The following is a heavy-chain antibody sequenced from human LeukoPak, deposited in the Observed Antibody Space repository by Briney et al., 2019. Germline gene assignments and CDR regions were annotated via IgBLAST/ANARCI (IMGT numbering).Heavy chain of an antibody. V-gene: IGHV3-23*01. CDR2: ISGGGDAT. CDR3: TRDQRKYCSRTTCFVFDI. D-gene: IGHD2-2*01. CDR1: TFIFSDYA. Sequence: EGSLRLSCAASTFIFSDYAMTWVRQAPGKGLEWVSTISGGGDATYYAHSVKGRFAVSRDNSKKTLYLQLNSLRAEDTAVYYCTRDQRKYCSRTTCFVFDIWGQGTVVSVSS. J-gene: IGHJ3*02.